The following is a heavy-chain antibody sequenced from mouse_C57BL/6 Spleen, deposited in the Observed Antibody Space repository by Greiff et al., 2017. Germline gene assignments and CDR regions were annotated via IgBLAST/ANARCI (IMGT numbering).Heavy chain of an antibody. V-gene: IGHV1-15*01. CDR2: IDPETGGT. Sequence: QVQLQQSGAELVRPGASVTLSCKASGYTFTDYEMHWVKQTPVHGLEWIGAIDPETGGTAYNQTFKGKAILTADKSSSTAYMELRSLTSGDSAVYYCTRSLVPYWYFDVWGTGTTVTVSS. CDR3: TRSLVPYWYFDV. J-gene: IGHJ1*03. CDR1: GYTFTDYE. D-gene: IGHD6-2*01.